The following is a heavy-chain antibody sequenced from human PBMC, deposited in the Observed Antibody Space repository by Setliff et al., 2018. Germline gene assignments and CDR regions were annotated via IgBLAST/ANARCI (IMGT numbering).Heavy chain of an antibody. V-gene: IGHV4-34*01. CDR1: GGSFSGYY. D-gene: IGHD3-10*01. CDR2: INHSGST. Sequence: SETLSLTCAVYGGSFSGYYWSWIRQPPGKGLEWIGEINHSGSTNYNPSLKSRVTISVDTSKNQFSLKLSSVTAADTAVYYCARVGDYMGYYYNYYMDVWGKGTTVTVSS. CDR3: ARVGDYMGYYYNYYMDV. J-gene: IGHJ6*03.